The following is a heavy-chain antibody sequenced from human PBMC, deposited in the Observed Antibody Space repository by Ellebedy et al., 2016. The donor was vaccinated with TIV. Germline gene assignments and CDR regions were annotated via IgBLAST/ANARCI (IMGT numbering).Heavy chain of an antibody. CDR1: GDSISSGSYY. CDR2: ISSDGRP. Sequence: MPSETLSLTCTVSGDSISSGSYYWGWIRQPPGKWLQWIGSISSDGRPYYNPSLKSRVTISVDRSKNQFSLKLSSVTAADTAVYYCARGRIQLDYWGQGTLVTVSS. V-gene: IGHV4-39*07. J-gene: IGHJ4*02. CDR3: ARGRIQLDY.